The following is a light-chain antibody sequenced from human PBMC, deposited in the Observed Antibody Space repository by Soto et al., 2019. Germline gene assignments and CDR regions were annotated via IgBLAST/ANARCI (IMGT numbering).Light chain of an antibody. CDR2: DAS. V-gene: IGKV3-20*01. J-gene: IGKJ1*01. Sequence: EIVLTQSPGTLSLSPGERATLSCRASQRVSSAYLAWYQQKPGQTPRLLIYDASSRATGIPDRVSGSGSGTNFTLTINRLEPEDFAVYYCHQHGSTPWTFGQGTKVEIK. CDR1: QRVSSAY. CDR3: HQHGSTPWT.